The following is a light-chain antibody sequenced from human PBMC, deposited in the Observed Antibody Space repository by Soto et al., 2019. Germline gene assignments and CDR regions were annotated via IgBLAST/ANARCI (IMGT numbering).Light chain of an antibody. CDR1: SSDVGGYNY. CDR2: DVS. J-gene: IGLJ2*01. CDR3: GTWDSSLSAPVV. Sequence: QSALTQPASVSGSPGQSITISCTGTSSDVGGYNYVSWYQQHPGKAPKLMIYDVSNRPSGVSNRFSGSKSGTSATLGITGLQTGDEADYYCGTWDSSLSAPVVFGGGTQLTVL. V-gene: IGLV2-14*01.